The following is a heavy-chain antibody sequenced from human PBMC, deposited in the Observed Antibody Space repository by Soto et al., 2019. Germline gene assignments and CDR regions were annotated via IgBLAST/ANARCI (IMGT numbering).Heavy chain of an antibody. CDR3: ARALGLYGSSQGAYYYYYMDV. Sequence: SETLSLTCAVYDGSLSGYVWSWIRQPPGKGLEWIGEINPSGSTNYSPSLKSRVTISGDTSKNQFSLNLRSVTAADTAVYYCARALGLYGSSQGAYYYYYMDVWGKGTTVTVSS. D-gene: IGHD6-6*01. J-gene: IGHJ6*03. CDR2: INPSGST. CDR1: DGSLSGYV. V-gene: IGHV4-34*01.